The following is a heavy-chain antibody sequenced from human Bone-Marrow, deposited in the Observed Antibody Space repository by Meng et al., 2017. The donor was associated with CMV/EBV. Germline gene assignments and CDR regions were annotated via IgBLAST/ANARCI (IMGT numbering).Heavy chain of an antibody. CDR1: GFIFSNHA. CDR3: VKDEYDFWSGEDSYYFDS. CDR2: IWYDGSTK. V-gene: IGHV3-30*02. J-gene: IGHJ4*02. Sequence: GESLKISCAASGFIFSNHAMHWVRQAPGKGLEWVAVIWYDGSTKYYADSVKGRFTISRDNSKNPLYVQMNSLRAEDTAVYYCVKDEYDFWSGEDSYYFDSWGQGTLVTVSS. D-gene: IGHD3-3*01.